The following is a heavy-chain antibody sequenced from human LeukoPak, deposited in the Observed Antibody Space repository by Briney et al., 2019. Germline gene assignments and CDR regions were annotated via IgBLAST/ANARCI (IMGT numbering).Heavy chain of an antibody. J-gene: IGHJ4*02. CDR3: ATYDFWSGYYFDY. CDR1: GGSISSYY. Sequence: KPSETLSLTCTVSGGSISSYYRSWIRQPPRKGLEWIGYIYYSGSTNYNPSLTSRVTISLDTSKNQFSLKLNSVTAADTAVYYCATYDFWSGYYFDYWGQGTLVTVYS. CDR2: IYYSGST. V-gene: IGHV4-59*01. D-gene: IGHD3-3*01.